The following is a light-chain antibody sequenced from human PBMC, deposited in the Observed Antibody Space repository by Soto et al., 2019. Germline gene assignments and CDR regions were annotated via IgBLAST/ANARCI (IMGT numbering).Light chain of an antibody. CDR1: RSDIGAYNY. V-gene: IGLV2-14*03. J-gene: IGLJ1*01. Sequence: QSVLTQPAPVSGSPGQSITISCPGSRSDIGAYNYVSWYQQHHPGEAPKVIIYDVSHRPAGASNRFSGSKSGNTASLTISGLQTEDEADYFCCSYTSATTYVFGTGTKVTVL. CDR3: CSYTSATTYV. CDR2: DVS.